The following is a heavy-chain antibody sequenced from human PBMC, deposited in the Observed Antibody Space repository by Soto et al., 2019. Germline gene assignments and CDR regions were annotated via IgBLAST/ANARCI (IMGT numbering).Heavy chain of an antibody. J-gene: IGHJ5*02. CDR2: ISYDGENQ. Sequence: QRQLVESGGGVVQPGRSLRLSCAASGFSFSHYAMHWVRQPPGKGLEWVALISYDGENQYFTDSVRGRFTISRDNSKTAVYLEMNDLRLADTATYYCVSPNSESSNAFDLWGQGTLVTVSS. D-gene: IGHD3-10*01. CDR1: GFSFSHYA. V-gene: IGHV3-30*04. CDR3: VSPNSESSNAFDL.